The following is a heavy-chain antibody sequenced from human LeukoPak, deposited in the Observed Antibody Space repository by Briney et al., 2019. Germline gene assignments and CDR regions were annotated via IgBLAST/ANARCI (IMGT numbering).Heavy chain of an antibody. CDR2: IYSGGSA. Sequence: EGSLRLSCAASGFTVSNNYMSWVRQAPGKGLEWVSIIYSGGSAYYADSVKGRFAISRDNSMNTLYLQMNSLRAEDTAVYYCARDGGYTYGYGYHYYYGMDVWGQGTTVTVSS. J-gene: IGHJ6*02. CDR3: ARDGGYTYGYGYHYYYGMDV. CDR1: GFTVSNNY. V-gene: IGHV3-66*01. D-gene: IGHD5-18*01.